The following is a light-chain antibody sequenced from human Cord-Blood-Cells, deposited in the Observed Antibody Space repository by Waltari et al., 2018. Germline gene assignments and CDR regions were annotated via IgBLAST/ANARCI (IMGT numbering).Light chain of an antibody. V-gene: IGKV1-39*01. Sequence: DIQMTQSPSSLSASVGDRVTITCRASQSISSYLNWYQQKPGKAPKLLIYAAASLQSGVTARFRGSGSGTDFPRTISSLQPEDFATYYCQQSYSTPLTFDGGTKVEIK. CDR2: AAA. CDR1: QSISSY. J-gene: IGKJ4*01. CDR3: QQSYSTPLT.